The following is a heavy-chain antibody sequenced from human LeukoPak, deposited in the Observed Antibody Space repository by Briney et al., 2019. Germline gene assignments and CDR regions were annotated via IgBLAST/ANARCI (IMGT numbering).Heavy chain of an antibody. CDR2: ISAYNGNT. J-gene: IGHJ4*02. Sequence: ASVKVSCKASGYTFTSYGISWVRQAPGQGLEWMGWISAYNGNTNYAQKLQGRVTMTTDTSTSTAYMELRSLRSDDTAVYYCARVAVGSSIVVVVAATLSFDYWGQGTLVTVSS. CDR3: ARVAVGSSIVVVVAATLSFDY. CDR1: GYTFTSYG. D-gene: IGHD2-15*01. V-gene: IGHV1-18*01.